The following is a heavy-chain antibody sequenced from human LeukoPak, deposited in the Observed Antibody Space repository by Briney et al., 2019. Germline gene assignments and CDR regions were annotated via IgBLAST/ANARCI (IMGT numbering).Heavy chain of an antibody. CDR2: IYTSGST. J-gene: IGHJ5*02. Sequence: PSETLSLTCTVSGGSISSGSSYWSWIRQPAGKGLEWIGRIYTSGSTNYNPSLKSRVTISVDTSKNQFSLKLSSVTAADTAVYYCARDRRRSSCSSTSCYTGYNWFDPWGQGTLVTVSS. V-gene: IGHV4-61*02. CDR1: GGSISSGSSY. D-gene: IGHD2-2*02. CDR3: ARDRRRSSCSSTSCYTGYNWFDP.